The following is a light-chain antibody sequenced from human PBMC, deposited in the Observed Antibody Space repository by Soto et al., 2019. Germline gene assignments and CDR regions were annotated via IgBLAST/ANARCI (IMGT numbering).Light chain of an antibody. V-gene: IGLV1-47*02. CDR2: SSD. J-gene: IGLJ1*01. CDR1: SSNIGTNY. CDR3: AAWDDSLSGYV. Sequence: QAVVTQPPSASGTPGQRITLSCSGSSSNIGTNYVYWYQQFPGTAPKLLIYSSDQRPSGVPDRFSGSKSGTSASLAISGLRSEDEADYYCAAWDDSLSGYVFGTGTKVTVL.